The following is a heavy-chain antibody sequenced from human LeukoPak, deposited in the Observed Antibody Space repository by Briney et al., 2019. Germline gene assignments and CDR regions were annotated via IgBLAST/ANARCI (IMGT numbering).Heavy chain of an antibody. J-gene: IGHJ6*02. CDR2: IYHSGST. D-gene: IGHD2-2*01. CDR1: GYSISSGYY. CDR3: ARPYCSSTSCYHYGMDV. V-gene: IGHV4-38-2*02. Sequence: PSETLSLTCTVSGYSISSGYYWGWIRQPPGKGLEWIGSIYHSGSTYYNPSLKSRVTISVDTSKNQFSLKLSSVTAADTAVYYCARPYCSSTSCYHYGMDVWGQGTTVTVSS.